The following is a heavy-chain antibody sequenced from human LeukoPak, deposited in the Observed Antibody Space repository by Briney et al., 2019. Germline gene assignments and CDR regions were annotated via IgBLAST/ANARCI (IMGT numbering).Heavy chain of an antibody. Sequence: GRSLRLSRAAAGFTVGSSYMSSVRQAPGKGREWHSVIYNSGHTHYAGYVKGRFTISRDNSVNTMYLQMNSPRTEDTAVYYCARAFVTEAGFFDTWGQGTLVTVSS. CDR1: GFTVGSSY. CDR2: IYNSGHT. D-gene: IGHD6-13*01. J-gene: IGHJ4*02. CDR3: ARAFVTEAGFFDT. V-gene: IGHV3-66*02.